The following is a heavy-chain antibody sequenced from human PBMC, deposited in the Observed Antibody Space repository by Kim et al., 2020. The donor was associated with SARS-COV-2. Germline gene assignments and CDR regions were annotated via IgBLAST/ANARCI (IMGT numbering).Heavy chain of an antibody. CDR1: GYTFTSYG. J-gene: IGHJ4*02. Sequence: ASVKVSCKASGYTFTSYGISWVRQAPGQGLEWMGWISAYNGNTNYAQKLQGRVTMTTDTSTSTPYMELRSLRSDDTAVYYCARDPRDYCSGGSCYPYYFDYWGQGTLVTVSS. V-gene: IGHV1-18*01. CDR3: ARDPRDYCSGGSCYPYYFDY. D-gene: IGHD2-15*01. CDR2: ISAYNGNT.